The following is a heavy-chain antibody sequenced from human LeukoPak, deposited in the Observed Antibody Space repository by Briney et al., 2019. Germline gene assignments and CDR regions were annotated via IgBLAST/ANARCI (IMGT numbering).Heavy chain of an antibody. CDR3: ARDPHGFHWFFDL. J-gene: IGHJ2*01. Sequence: SQTLSLTCAISGDSVSSKSADWTWIRQSPSRGLEWLGRTYYRSKWYNDYAVSVKGRIAINPDTSKNQFSLQLNSVTPEDTAVYYCARDPHGFHWFFDLWGRGTVVTVSS. V-gene: IGHV6-1*01. D-gene: IGHD3-3*01. CDR2: TYYRSKWYN. CDR1: GDSVSSKSAD.